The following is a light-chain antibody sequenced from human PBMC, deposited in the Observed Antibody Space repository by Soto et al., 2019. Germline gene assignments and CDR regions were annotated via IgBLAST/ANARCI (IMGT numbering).Light chain of an antibody. CDR1: SSDVGGYNY. V-gene: IGLV2-14*01. Sequence: QSVLTQPASVSGSPGQSITISCTGTSSDVGGYNYVSWYQQQPGKAPKLMIYDVSNRPSGVSNRFSGSKSGNTASLTISGLQAEDEADYCCSSYTSSPTLVFGGGTKLTVL. CDR3: SSYTSSPTLV. CDR2: DVS. J-gene: IGLJ3*02.